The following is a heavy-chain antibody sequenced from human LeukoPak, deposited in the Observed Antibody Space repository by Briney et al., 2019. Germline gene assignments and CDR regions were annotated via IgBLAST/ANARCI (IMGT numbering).Heavy chain of an antibody. CDR2: TYYRSKWYN. J-gene: IGHJ4*02. D-gene: IGHD6-19*01. Sequence: SQTLSLTCAISGDSVSSNSAAWNWIRQSPSRGLEWLGRTYYRSKWYNDYAVSVKSRITINPDTSKNQFSLQLNSVTPEDTVVYYCARHIAVAGTLGFDYWGQGTLVTVSS. CDR3: ARHIAVAGTLGFDY. CDR1: GDSVSSNSAA. V-gene: IGHV6-1*01.